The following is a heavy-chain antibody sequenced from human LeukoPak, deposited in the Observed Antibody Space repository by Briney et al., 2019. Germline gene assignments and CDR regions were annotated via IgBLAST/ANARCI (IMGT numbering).Heavy chain of an antibody. CDR1: GFTFSDYY. Sequence: GGSLRLSCAASGFTFSDYYMSWIRQAPGKGLEWVSYISSSGSTINYADSVKGRFTISRDNSKNTLCLQMNSLRAEDTAVYYCARERYCSGGSCHGAFDIWGQGTMVTVSS. D-gene: IGHD2-15*01. J-gene: IGHJ3*02. CDR2: ISSSGSTI. V-gene: IGHV3-11*04. CDR3: ARERYCSGGSCHGAFDI.